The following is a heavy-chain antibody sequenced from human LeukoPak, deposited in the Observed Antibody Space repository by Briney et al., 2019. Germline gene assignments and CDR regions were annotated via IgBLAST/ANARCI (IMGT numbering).Heavy chain of an antibody. CDR2: INHSGST. V-gene: IGHV4-34*01. D-gene: IGHD6-19*01. CDR1: GGSFSGCY. Sequence: SETLSLTCAVYGGSFSGCYWSWIRQPPGKGLEWIGEINHSGSTNYNPSLKSRVTISVDTSKNQFSLSLSSVTAADTAVYYCATRPGGSDRYYPYFDYWGQGALVTVSS. CDR3: ATRPGGSDRYYPYFDY. J-gene: IGHJ4*02.